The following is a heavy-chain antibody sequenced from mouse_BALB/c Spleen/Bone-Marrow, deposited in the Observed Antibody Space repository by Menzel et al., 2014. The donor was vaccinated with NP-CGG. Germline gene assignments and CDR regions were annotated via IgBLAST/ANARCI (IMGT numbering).Heavy chain of an antibody. Sequence: EVQRVESGPGLVKPSQSLSLTCTVTGYSITSDYAWNWIRQFPGNKLEWMGYINYSGSTSYNPFLKSRISITRDTSKNQFFLQFNSVTTEDTATYYCARSLYFDVWGAGTTVTVS. J-gene: IGHJ1*01. CDR2: INYSGST. V-gene: IGHV3-2*02. CDR1: GYSITSDYA. CDR3: ARSLYFDV.